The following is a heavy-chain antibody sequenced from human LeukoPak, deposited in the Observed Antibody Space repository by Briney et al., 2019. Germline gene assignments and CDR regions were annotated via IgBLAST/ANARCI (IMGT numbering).Heavy chain of an antibody. CDR1: GGSISSYY. D-gene: IGHD2-2*01. Sequence: SETLSLTCTVFGGSISSYYWSWIRQPPGEGLEWIGYIYYTGTTNYNPSLQSRVTVSMDTSKNQFSLKLSSVTAAGTAVYYCARSVGSECSSTSCYFRYYYYMDVWGKGTTVTVSS. V-gene: IGHV4-59*01. J-gene: IGHJ6*03. CDR3: ARSVGSECSSTSCYFRYYYYMDV. CDR2: IYYTGTT.